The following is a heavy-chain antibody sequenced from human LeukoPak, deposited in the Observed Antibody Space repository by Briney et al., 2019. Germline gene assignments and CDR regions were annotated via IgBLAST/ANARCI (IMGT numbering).Heavy chain of an antibody. V-gene: IGHV3-15*01. CDR1: GFTFSNAW. J-gene: IGHJ4*02. CDR3: TTVFPGVGYCSGGGCLPDPDY. D-gene: IGHD2-15*01. Sequence: GGSLRLSCAASGFTFSNAWMSWVRQAPGKGLEWVGRIKSKTDGGTTDYAAPVKGRFTISRDDSKNTLYLQMNSLKTEDTAVYYCTTVFPGVGYCSGGGCLPDPDYWGQGTLVTVSS. CDR2: IKSKTDGGTT.